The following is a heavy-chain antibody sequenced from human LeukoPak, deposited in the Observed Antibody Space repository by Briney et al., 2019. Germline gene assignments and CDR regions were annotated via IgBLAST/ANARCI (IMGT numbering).Heavy chain of an antibody. CDR3: AKQLGYCSDGSCYFPY. V-gene: IGHV3-23*01. Sequence: HSGVSLRLSCAAPGFTFSSSAMSWVRQAPGKGLEWVSAISNNGGYTYYADSVQGRFTISRDNSKSTLCLQMNSLRAEDTAVYYCAKQLGYCSDGSCYFPYWGQGTLVTVSS. J-gene: IGHJ4*02. CDR1: GFTFSSSA. D-gene: IGHD2-15*01. CDR2: ISNNGGYT.